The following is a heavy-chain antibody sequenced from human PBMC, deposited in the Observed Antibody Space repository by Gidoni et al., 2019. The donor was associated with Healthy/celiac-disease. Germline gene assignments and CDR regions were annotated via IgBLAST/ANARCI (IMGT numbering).Heavy chain of an antibody. Sequence: QVQLVQSGAEVKKPGASVEVSCKASGYTFTTYGISWVREAPGQGLEWMGWISAYNGNTNYAQKLQGRVTMTTDTSTSTAYMELRSLRSDDTAVYYCARVVGPRYDILTGIDYWGQGTLVTVSS. CDR2: ISAYNGNT. CDR3: ARVVGPRYDILTGIDY. D-gene: IGHD3-9*01. CDR1: GYTFTTYG. V-gene: IGHV1-18*01. J-gene: IGHJ4*02.